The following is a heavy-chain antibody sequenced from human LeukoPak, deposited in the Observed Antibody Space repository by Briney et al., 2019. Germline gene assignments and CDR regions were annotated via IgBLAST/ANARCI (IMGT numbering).Heavy chain of an antibody. CDR3: AREGYYYGSGSYPYYYYGMDV. D-gene: IGHD3-10*01. Sequence: GGSLRLSCVASGFTFSSYSTNWVRQAPGRGLEWISYISSSSATIYYADSVKGRFTVSRDNAKNSVYLQMNSLRAEDTAVYYCAREGYYYGSGSYPYYYYGMDVWGQGTTVTVSS. CDR1: GFTFSSYS. V-gene: IGHV3-48*04. CDR2: ISSSSATI. J-gene: IGHJ6*02.